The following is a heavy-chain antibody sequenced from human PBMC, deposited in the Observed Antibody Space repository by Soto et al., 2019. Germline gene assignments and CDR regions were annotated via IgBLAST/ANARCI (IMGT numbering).Heavy chain of an antibody. CDR1: GGSFRSYA. J-gene: IGHJ5*01. D-gene: IGHD5-18*01. CDR3: AYSANHRYFFDS. V-gene: IGHV1-69*12. CDR2: IIPIFGTP. Sequence: QVQLVQSGAEVKKPGSSVKVSCKASGGSFRSYAVNWVRQAPGQGLECLGGIIPIFGTPNYAQKFHGRVSINADESTSTVYMDLISLTSEDTAVYYCAYSANHRYFFDSWGQGTLVTVSS.